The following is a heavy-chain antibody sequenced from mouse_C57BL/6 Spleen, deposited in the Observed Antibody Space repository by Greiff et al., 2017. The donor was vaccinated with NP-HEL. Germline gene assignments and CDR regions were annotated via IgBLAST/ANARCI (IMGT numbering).Heavy chain of an antibody. J-gene: IGHJ2*01. Sequence: VQLQQSGPELVKPGASVKISCKASGYAFSSSWMNWVKQRPGKGLEGIGRIYPGAGDTNYNGKFKGKATLTADKSSSTAYMQLSSLTSEDSAVYFCARDHITTVVATNYWGQGTTLTVSS. D-gene: IGHD1-1*01. CDR3: ARDHITTVVATNY. CDR1: GYAFSSSW. CDR2: IYPGAGDT. V-gene: IGHV1-82*01.